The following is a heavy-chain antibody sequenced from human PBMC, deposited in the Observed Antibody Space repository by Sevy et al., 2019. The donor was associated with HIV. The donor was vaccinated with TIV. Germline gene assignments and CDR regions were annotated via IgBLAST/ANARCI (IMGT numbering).Heavy chain of an antibody. D-gene: IGHD3-10*01. CDR3: TTGGPLFEH. J-gene: IGHJ1*01. CDR2: IKNKVDGGTT. CDR1: GFNFSKVW. Sequence: GGSLRLSCEASGFNFSKVWMSWVRQAPGKGLEWVAHIKNKVDGGTTDYAAPVRGRFTISREDSKNSLFLQMNSLKIEDTAVYYCTTGGPLFEHWGQGTLVTVSS. V-gene: IGHV3-15*01.